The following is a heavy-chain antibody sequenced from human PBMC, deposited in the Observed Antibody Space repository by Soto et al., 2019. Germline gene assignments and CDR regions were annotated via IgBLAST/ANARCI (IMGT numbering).Heavy chain of an antibody. CDR3: ARASEPEYSSAIFFDI. CDR2: IYSAGST. D-gene: IGHD5-18*01. Sequence: XVSLRLSFAASGLTVSSSYMSWVRQAPGKGLQWVSVIYSAGSTYYANSVKGRFTISRDISTNMVYLQMSSLTDEDTAVYYCARASEPEYSSAIFFDIWGQGALVTVSS. CDR1: GLTVSSSY. J-gene: IGHJ4*02. V-gene: IGHV3-53*01.